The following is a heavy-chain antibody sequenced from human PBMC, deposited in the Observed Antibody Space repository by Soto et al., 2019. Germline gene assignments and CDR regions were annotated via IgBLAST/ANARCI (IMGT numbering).Heavy chain of an antibody. J-gene: IGHJ4*02. D-gene: IGHD4-17*01. CDR2: IIPKFGTT. V-gene: IGHV1-69*13. CDR1: GGSFSTYG. Sequence: QVQLVQSGAEVKKPGSSVKVSCKASGGSFSTYGINRVRLAPGQGLEWMGGIIPKFGTTNYAQKFQGRVTITADESTNTAYMELNYLRSEDTAVYFCARELDPYYGGNSLSLDHWGQGTLVTVSS. CDR3: ARELDPYYGGNSLSLDH.